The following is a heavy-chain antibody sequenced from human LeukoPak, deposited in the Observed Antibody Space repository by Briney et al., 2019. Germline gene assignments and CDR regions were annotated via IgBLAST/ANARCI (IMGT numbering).Heavy chain of an antibody. D-gene: IGHD3-10*01. CDR3: VRGPYGSGSPYYFDY. CDR2: VYSDGSST. J-gene: IGHJ4*02. V-gene: IGHV3-74*01. CDR1: GFTFSSYW. Sequence: PGGSLRLSCAASGFTFSSYWMHWVRQAPGKWLVWVSRVYSDGSSTSYADSVKGRFTISRDNAKNTLYLQMNSLRAEDTAVYYCVRGPYGSGSPYYFDYWGQGTLVTVSS.